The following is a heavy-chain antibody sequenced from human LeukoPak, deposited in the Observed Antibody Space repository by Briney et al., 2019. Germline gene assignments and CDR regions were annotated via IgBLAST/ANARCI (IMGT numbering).Heavy chain of an antibody. CDR3: ARAAEVVTALFDY. V-gene: IGHV1-2*02. Sequence: GASVKVSCKASGYTFTGYYMHWVRQAPGQGLEWMGWINPNSGGTNYAQKFQGRVTTTRDTSISTAYMELSRLRSDDTAVYYCARAAEVVTALFDYWGQGTLVTVSS. CDR1: GYTFTGYY. J-gene: IGHJ4*02. CDR2: INPNSGGT. D-gene: IGHD2-15*01.